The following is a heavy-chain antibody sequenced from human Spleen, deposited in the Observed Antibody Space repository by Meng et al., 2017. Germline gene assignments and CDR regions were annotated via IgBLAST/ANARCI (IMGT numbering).Heavy chain of an antibody. V-gene: IGHV3-30*04. CDR3: ARDFTTLGYYLYGLDV. D-gene: IGHD2/OR15-2a*01. Sequence: GESLKISCAASGFTFSSYAMHWVRQAPGKGLEWVAVISYDGDNKYYADSVKGRFTISRDNSKNTLFLQMNSLRAEDTAVYYCARDFTTLGYYLYGLDVWGQGTTVTVSS. CDR1: GFTFSSYA. CDR2: ISYDGDNK. J-gene: IGHJ6*02.